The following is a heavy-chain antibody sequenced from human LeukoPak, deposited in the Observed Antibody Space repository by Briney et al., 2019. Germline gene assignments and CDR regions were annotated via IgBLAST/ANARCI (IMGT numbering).Heavy chain of an antibody. CDR2: ISAYNGNT. D-gene: IGHD1-1*01. CDR3: ARGKGTLRGDDAFDI. J-gene: IGHJ3*02. Sequence: ASVKVSCKTSGYTFTTYGFSWVRQAPGQGLGWMGWISAYNGNTNYAQKLQGRVTMTTDTSTSTAYMELRSLRSEDTAVYYCARGKGTLRGDDAFDIWGQGTMVTVSS. V-gene: IGHV1-18*01. CDR1: GYTFTTYG.